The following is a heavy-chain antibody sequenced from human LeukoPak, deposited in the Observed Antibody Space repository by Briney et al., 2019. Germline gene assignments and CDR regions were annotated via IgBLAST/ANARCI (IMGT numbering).Heavy chain of an antibody. D-gene: IGHD3-10*01. V-gene: IGHV3-11*04. Sequence: GSLRLSCAASGFTFSDYYMSWIRQAPGKGLEWVSYISDRGITIFYADSVKGRFTISRDNAKNSLYLQMNSLRAEDTAVYYCARGRVPMVRGQDFDYWGQGTLVTVSS. CDR3: ARGRVPMVRGQDFDY. J-gene: IGHJ4*02. CDR1: GFTFSDYY. CDR2: ISDRGITI.